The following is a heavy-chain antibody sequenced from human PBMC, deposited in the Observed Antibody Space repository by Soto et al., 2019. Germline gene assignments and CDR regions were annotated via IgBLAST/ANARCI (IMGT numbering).Heavy chain of an antibody. V-gene: IGHV3-23*01. CDR2: SSGSGGST. Sequence: VGSRSLSCASSGFTLSNYAMIWVRQAPGKGLEWVSASSGSGGSTYYANSVKGRFTISRDNAKNLVYLQMNSLRAEDTAVYYCARDLEVGAYLYFFDYWGQGTLVNVSS. D-gene: IGHD1-26*01. CDR3: ARDLEVGAYLYFFDY. CDR1: GFTLSNYA. J-gene: IGHJ4*02.